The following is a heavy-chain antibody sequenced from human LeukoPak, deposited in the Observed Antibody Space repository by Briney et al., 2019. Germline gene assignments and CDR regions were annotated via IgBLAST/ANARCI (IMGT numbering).Heavy chain of an antibody. CDR2: IHFSGNN. CDR3: ARIVLPAANQFSFDY. V-gene: IGHV4-39*01. Sequence: SETLSLTCTVSGASISRNSYYWGWIRQPPGKGLEWIGNIHFSGNNYYNPSLKSRVIISVDTSKNQFSLKLSSVTAADTAVYYCARIVLPAANQFSFDYWGQGTLVTVSS. CDR1: GASISRNSYY. J-gene: IGHJ4*01. D-gene: IGHD2-2*01.